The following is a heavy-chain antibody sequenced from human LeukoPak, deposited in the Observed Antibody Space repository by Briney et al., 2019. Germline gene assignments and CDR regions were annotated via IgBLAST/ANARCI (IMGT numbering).Heavy chain of an antibody. CDR2: IYYSGST. CDR1: GGSISSSSYY. J-gene: IGHJ4*02. V-gene: IGHV4-39*07. Sequence: SGTLSLTCTVSGGSISSSSYYWGWIRQPPGKGLEWIGSIYYSGSTYYNPSLKSRVTISVDTSKNQFSLKLSSVTAADTAVYYCARDPYSNYVAVDYWGQGTLVTVSS. D-gene: IGHD4-11*01. CDR3: ARDPYSNYVAVDY.